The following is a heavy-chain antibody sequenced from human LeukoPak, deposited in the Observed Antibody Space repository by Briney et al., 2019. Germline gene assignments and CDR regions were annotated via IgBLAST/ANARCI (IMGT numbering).Heavy chain of an antibody. Sequence: GGSLRLSCAASGFAFSSQAMGWVRQAPGKGLEWVSVISDSGDITYYADSVKGRFTISRDNSKNTLYLQMNSLRAEDTAVYYCARVSPRGGLGDYWGQGTLVTVSS. J-gene: IGHJ4*02. CDR3: ARVSPRGGLGDY. V-gene: IGHV3-23*01. CDR2: ISDSGDIT. CDR1: GFAFSSQA. D-gene: IGHD3-16*01.